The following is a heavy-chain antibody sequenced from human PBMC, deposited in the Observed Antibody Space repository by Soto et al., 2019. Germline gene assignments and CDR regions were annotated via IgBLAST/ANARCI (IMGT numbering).Heavy chain of an antibody. V-gene: IGHV3-30*03. D-gene: IGHD2-8*01. CDR2: ISYDGSNK. CDR3: ASVYCTNGVCYNDAFDI. CDR1: GFTFSSYG. Sequence: QVQLVESGGGVVQPGRSLRLSCAASGFTFSSYGMHWVRQAPGKGLEWVAVISYDGSNKYYADSVKGRFTISRDNSKNTLYLQMNSLRAEDTAVYYCASVYCTNGVCYNDAFDIWDQGTMVTVSS. J-gene: IGHJ3*02.